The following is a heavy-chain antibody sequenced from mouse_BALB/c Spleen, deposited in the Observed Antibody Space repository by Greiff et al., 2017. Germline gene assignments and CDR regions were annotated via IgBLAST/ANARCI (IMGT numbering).Heavy chain of an antibody. J-gene: IGHJ2*01. CDR1: GFSLTGYG. CDR3: ARVYYGSPYYFDY. CDR2: IWGDGST. D-gene: IGHD1-1*01. V-gene: IGHV2-6-7*01. Sequence: VHLVESGPGLVAPSQSLSITCTVSGFSLTGYGVNWVRQPPGKGLEWLGMIWGDGSTDYNSALKSRLSISKDNSKSQVFLKMNSLQTDDTARYYCARVYYGSPYYFDYWGQGTTLTVSS.